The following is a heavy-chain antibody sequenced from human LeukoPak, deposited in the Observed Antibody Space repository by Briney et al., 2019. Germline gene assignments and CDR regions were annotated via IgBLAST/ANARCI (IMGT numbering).Heavy chain of an antibody. CDR2: IWYDGSNK. CDR3: ARVWFGECIDY. J-gene: IGHJ4*02. CDR1: GFTFSSYG. D-gene: IGHD3-10*01. V-gene: IGHV3-33*01. Sequence: PGRSLRLSCAASGFTFSSYGMHWVRQAPGKGLEWVAVIWYDGSNKYYADSVKGRFTISRDNSKNTLYLRMNSLRAEDTAVYYCARVWFGECIDYWGQGTLVTVSS.